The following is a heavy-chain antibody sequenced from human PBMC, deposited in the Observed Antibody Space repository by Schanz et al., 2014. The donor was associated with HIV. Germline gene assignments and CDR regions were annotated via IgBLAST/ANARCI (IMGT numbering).Heavy chain of an antibody. CDR2: IKPNDGGT. Sequence: QVQLVQSGAEVKKPGASVKVSCKASGYTFTGYYMHWVRQAPGQGLEWMGWIKPNDGGTKSAQKFLGRVPMTRDSSISTAYMELTRLTSDDTAVYYCARSRFQLQWFDSWGQGTLVTVSS. CDR3: ARSRFQLQWFDS. V-gene: IGHV1-2*02. J-gene: IGHJ5*01. CDR1: GYTFTGYY. D-gene: IGHD2-2*01.